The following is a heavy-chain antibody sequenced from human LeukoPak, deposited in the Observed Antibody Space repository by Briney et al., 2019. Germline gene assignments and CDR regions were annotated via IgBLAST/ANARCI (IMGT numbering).Heavy chain of an antibody. CDR1: GFTFDDYA. CDR3: AKDISRGDI. CDR2: ISWNSGSI. V-gene: IGHV3-9*01. Sequence: PGGSLRLSCAASGFTFDDYAMHWVRQAPGKGLEWVSGISWNSGSIGYADSVKGRFTISRDNAKNSLYLQMNSLRAEDTALYYCAKDISRGDIWGQGTMVTVSS. D-gene: IGHD3-10*01. J-gene: IGHJ3*02.